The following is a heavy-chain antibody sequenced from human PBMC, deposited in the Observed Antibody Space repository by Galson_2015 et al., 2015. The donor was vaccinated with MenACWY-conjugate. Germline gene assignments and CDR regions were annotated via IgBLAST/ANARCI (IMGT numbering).Heavy chain of an antibody. J-gene: IGHJ4*02. CDR1: GYRFTDFG. CDR3: ARELFYGSGDLKY. Sequence: SVKVSCKASGYRFTDFGLNWVRQAPGQGLKWIGRINTYTGDPTFAPDFTGRFVFSLDTSVSTTYLQISGLEAEDTAIYYCARELFYGSGDLKYWGQGTLVTVSS. D-gene: IGHD3-10*01. CDR2: INTYTGDP. V-gene: IGHV7-4-1*02.